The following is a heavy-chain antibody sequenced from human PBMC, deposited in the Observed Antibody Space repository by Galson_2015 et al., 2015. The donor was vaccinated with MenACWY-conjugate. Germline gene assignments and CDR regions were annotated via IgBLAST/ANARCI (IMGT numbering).Heavy chain of an antibody. J-gene: IGHJ6*02. CDR3: ATGSIAARPDYGYGMDV. D-gene: IGHD6-6*01. CDR2: IYPGDSDT. V-gene: IGHV5-51*01. Sequence: QSGAEVKKPGESLKISCKGSGYSFTSYWIGWVRQMPGKGLEWMGIIYPGDSDTRYSPSFQGQVTISADKSISTAYLQWSSLKASDTAMYYCATGSIAARPDYGYGMDVWGQGTTVTVSS. CDR1: GYSFTSYW.